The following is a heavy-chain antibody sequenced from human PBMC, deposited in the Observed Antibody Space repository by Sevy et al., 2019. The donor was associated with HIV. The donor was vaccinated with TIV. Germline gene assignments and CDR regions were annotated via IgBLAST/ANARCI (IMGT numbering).Heavy chain of an antibody. D-gene: IGHD2-8*01. V-gene: IGHV3-23*01. J-gene: IGHJ4*02. CDR2: LSFGCGKI. CDR1: GFAFCDYS. Sequence: GESLRLSCAASGFAFCDYSMSWIRQAPGKGLEWVATLSFGCGKINYADSVKGRFTISRDNSKNSFYLQMDNLRVEDTALYYCAREGCTRPHDYWGQGTRVTVSS. CDR3: AREGCTRPHDY.